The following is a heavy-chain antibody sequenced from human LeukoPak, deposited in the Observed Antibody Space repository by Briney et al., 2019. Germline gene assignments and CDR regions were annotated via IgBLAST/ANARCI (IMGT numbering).Heavy chain of an antibody. J-gene: IGHJ5*02. CDR2: IYYSGST. Sequence: SETLSLTCTVSGGSISSSSYYWGWIRQPPGKGLEWIGSIYYSGSTYYNPSLKSRVTISVDMSKNQFSLKLSSVTAADTAVYYCARVITMIRGLDPWGQGTLVTVSS. CDR3: ARVITMIRGLDP. D-gene: IGHD3-10*01. V-gene: IGHV4-39*07. CDR1: GGSISSSSYY.